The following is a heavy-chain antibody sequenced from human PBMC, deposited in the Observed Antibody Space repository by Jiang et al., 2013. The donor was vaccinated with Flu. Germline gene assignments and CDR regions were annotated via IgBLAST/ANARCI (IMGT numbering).Heavy chain of an antibody. CDR2: IIPVIGVT. V-gene: IGHV1-69*02. CDR1: GGTFHSYT. Sequence: VKVSCKASGGTFHSYTINWVRQAPGQGPEWVGRIIPVIGVTSYAQEFQGRVTITADKSTSTVYMEMSSLRSDDTAVYFCARATCGGDCYSGGLAYFYFDYWGPGTLVTVSS. CDR3: ARATCGGDCYSGGLAYFYFDY. J-gene: IGHJ4*02. D-gene: IGHD2-21*02.